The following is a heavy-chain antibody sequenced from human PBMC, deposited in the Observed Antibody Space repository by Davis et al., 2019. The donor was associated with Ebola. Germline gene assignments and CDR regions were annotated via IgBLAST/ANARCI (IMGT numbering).Heavy chain of an antibody. CDR3: ARGPPGAFFDS. CDR2: WHYSETA. V-gene: IGHV4-59*12. D-gene: IGHD2-8*02. J-gene: IGHJ4*02. CDR1: GASINSYY. Sequence: SETLSLTCSVSGASINSYYWIWIRQPPGKGLEWVAYWHYSETAKYHPSLKSRVTISVDKSKNQFSLNLRSVTAADTAVYYCARGPPGAFFDSWGQGTLVTVSS.